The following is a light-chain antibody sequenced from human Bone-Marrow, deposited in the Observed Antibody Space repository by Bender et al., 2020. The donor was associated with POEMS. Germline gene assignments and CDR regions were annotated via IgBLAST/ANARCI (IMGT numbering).Light chain of an antibody. Sequence: QSVLSQPPSASGAPGQKVTISCTGSSSNIGAGYDVHWYQQVPGTAPKVVIYDSTSRPSGVPDRFSGSKSGTSASLAISGLRSEDETDYYCATWDDNLSGWVFGGGTKLTVL. CDR2: DST. V-gene: IGLV1-40*01. CDR1: SSNIGAGYD. CDR3: ATWDDNLSGWV. J-gene: IGLJ3*02.